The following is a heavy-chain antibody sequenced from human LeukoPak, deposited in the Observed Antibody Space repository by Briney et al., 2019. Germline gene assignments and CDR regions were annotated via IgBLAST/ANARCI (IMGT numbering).Heavy chain of an antibody. V-gene: IGHV3-30*18. J-gene: IGHJ4*02. CDR3: AKGRTMATVTTHLDS. Sequence: GGSLRLSCAASGFTFSSYGMHWVRQAPGKGLEWVAVISYDGSNKYYADSVKGRFTISRDNSKNTLYLQMNSLRAEDTAVYYCAKGRTMATVTTHLDSWGQGTLVTVSS. D-gene: IGHD4-17*01. CDR2: ISYDGSNK. CDR1: GFTFSSYG.